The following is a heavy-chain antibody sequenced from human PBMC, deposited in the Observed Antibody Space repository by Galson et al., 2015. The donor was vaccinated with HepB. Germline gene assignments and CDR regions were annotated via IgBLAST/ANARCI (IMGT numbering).Heavy chain of an antibody. D-gene: IGHD6-13*01. V-gene: IGHV3-33*08. J-gene: IGHJ2*01. CDR3: ARDRAAAGTGWYFDL. CDR2: IWYDGSNK. CDR1: GFTFSSYG. Sequence: SLRLSCAASGFTFSSYGMHWVRQAPGKGLEWVAVIWYDGSNKYYADSVKGRFTISRDNSKNTLYLQMNSLRAEDTAVYYCARDRAAAGTGWYFDLWGRGTLVTVSS.